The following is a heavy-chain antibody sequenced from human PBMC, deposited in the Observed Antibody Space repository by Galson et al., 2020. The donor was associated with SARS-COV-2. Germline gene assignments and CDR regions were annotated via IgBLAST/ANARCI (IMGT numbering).Heavy chain of an antibody. CDR1: GGSMTNHY. V-gene: IGHV4-4*07. D-gene: IGHD3-3*01. Sequence: ETSETLSLTCTVSGGSMTNHYWSWIRQAAGTGLEWIGRIYSSGTTNYNPSLDSRVSMSVDTSSNQFPLSLSSVTAADTAVYYWARATLEWLGDDVFDMWGQGTMVTVSS. CDR2: IYSSGTT. CDR3: ARATLEWLGDDVFDM. J-gene: IGHJ3*02.